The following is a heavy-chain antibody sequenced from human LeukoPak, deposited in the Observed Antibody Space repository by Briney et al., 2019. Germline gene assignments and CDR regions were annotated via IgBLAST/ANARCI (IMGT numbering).Heavy chain of an antibody. D-gene: IGHD1-26*01. CDR1: GGSISSYY. J-gene: IGHJ4*02. Sequence: PSETLSLTCTVSGGSISSYYWSWIRQPPGKGLEWNGYIYYGGSTNYNPSLKSRVTISVDTPKNQFSLKLSSVTAADTAVYYCASTPLTYSGSYYRIDYWGQGTRVTVSS. CDR2: IYYGGST. V-gene: IGHV4-59*01. CDR3: ASTPLTYSGSYYRIDY.